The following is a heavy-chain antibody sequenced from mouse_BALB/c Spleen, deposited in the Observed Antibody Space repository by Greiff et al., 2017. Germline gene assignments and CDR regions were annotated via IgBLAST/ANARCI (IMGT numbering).Heavy chain of an antibody. V-gene: IGHV1-20*02. Sequence: EVMLVESGPELVKPGASVKISCKASGYSFTGYFMNWVMQSHGKSLEWIGRINPYNGDTFYNQKFKGKATLTVDKSSSTAHMELRSLASEDSAVYYCARSSGNPHYYAMDYWGQGTSVTVSS. D-gene: IGHD1-3*01. CDR2: INPYNGDT. J-gene: IGHJ4*01. CDR1: GYSFTGYF. CDR3: ARSSGNPHYYAMDY.